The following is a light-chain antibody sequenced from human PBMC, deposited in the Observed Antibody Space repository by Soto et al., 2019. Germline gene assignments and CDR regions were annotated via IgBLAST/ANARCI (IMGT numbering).Light chain of an antibody. V-gene: IGLV6-57*02. CDR1: SGSISSNF. CDR2: EDN. Sequence: NFMLTQPHSVSESPGKTVTISCTGSSGSISSNFVQWYQQRPGSAPTTVIYEDNQRPSGVPDRFSGSIDSSSNSASLTISGLKTEDEAEYYCQSYDNNNVVFGGGTKLTVL. CDR3: QSYDNNNVV. J-gene: IGLJ2*01.